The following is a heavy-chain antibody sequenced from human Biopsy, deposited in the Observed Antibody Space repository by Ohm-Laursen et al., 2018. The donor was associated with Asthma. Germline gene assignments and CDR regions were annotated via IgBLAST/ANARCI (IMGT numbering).Heavy chain of an antibody. CDR1: GGTFNTYV. D-gene: IGHD2-2*01. CDR2: INSFFGTT. V-gene: IGHV1-69*13. J-gene: IGHJ4*02. CDR3: ARKAGSCISRTCYSLDF. Sequence: SVKVSCKSLGGTFNTYVIGWVRQAPGLGLEWVGGINSFFGTTTYPQKFQDRVTITADDSTSTVYMELSSLRSEDTAVYYCARKAGSCISRTCYSLDFWGQGTLVTVSS.